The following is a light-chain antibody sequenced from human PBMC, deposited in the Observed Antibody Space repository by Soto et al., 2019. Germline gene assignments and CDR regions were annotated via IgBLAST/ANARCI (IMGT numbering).Light chain of an antibody. J-gene: IGKJ1*01. CDR1: QSINSF. V-gene: IGKV3-20*01. CDR3: QQYGGSPRT. CDR2: GAS. Sequence: EIVLTQSPGTLSLSPGEGATLSCRASQSINSFLAWYQQRRCQAPRLLIHGASNRATGIPDRFSGSGSGTDFTLTISRLEHEDFAVYYCQQYGGSPRTFGQGTKV.